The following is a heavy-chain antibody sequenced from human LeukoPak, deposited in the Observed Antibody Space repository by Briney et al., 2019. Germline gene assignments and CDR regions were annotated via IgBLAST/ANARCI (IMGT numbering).Heavy chain of an antibody. D-gene: IGHD3-9*01. V-gene: IGHV3-11*04. Sequence: GGSLRLSCAASGFTFSDYCMSWIRQAPGKGLEWVSYISSSGSTIYYADSVKGRLTISRDNAKNSLYLQMNSLRAEDTAVYYCARTYYDILTGSYYFDYWGQGTLVTVSS. CDR2: ISSSGSTI. CDR1: GFTFSDYC. J-gene: IGHJ4*02. CDR3: ARTYYDILTGSYYFDY.